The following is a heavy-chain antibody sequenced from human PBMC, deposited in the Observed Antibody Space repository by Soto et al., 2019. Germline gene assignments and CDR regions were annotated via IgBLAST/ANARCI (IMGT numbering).Heavy chain of an antibody. CDR1: GGSISSGDYY. CDR2: IYYSGST. Sequence: SEILSLTCTVSGGSISSGDYYWSWIRQPPGKGLEWIGYIYYSGSTYYNPSLKSRVTISVDTSKNQFSLKLSSVTAADTAVYYGASQSIAARPIDYWGQGNLVTVSS. D-gene: IGHD6-6*01. CDR3: ASQSIAARPIDY. J-gene: IGHJ4*02. V-gene: IGHV4-30-4*01.